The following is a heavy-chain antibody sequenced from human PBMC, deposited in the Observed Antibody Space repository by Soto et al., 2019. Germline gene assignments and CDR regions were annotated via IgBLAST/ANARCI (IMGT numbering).Heavy chain of an antibody. CDR1: GGTFSSYA. CDR3: AKDLWNEQQPYPDAFDI. V-gene: IGHV1-69*13. J-gene: IGHJ3*02. Sequence: SVKVSCKASGGTFSSYAISWVRQAPGQGLEWMGGIIPIFGTASYAQKFQGRVTITADESTSTAYMELSSLRSEDTAVYYCAKDLWNEQQPYPDAFDIWGQGTMVTVSS. CDR2: IIPIFGTA. D-gene: IGHD6-13*01.